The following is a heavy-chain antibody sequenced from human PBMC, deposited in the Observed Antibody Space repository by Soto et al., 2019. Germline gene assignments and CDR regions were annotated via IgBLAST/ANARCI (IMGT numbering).Heavy chain of an antibody. J-gene: IGHJ5*02. V-gene: IGHV4-39*01. D-gene: IGHD5-18*01. CDR1: GGSISSSSYY. CDR2: IYYSGST. Sequence: QLQLQESGPGLVKPSETLSLTCTVSGGSISSSSYYWGWIRQPPGKGLEWIGSIYYSGSTYYNPSLKSRVTISVDTSKNQFSLKLSSVTAADTAVYYCARHRDTAGGPGWFDPWGQGTLVTVSS. CDR3: ARHRDTAGGPGWFDP.